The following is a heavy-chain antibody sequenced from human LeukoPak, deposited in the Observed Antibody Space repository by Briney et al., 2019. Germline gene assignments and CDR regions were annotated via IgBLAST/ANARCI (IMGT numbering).Heavy chain of an antibody. Sequence: GSLRLSCAAFGFTVRSKFMSWVRQAPGKGLEWVPVIYSGGSTYYADSVKGRFTISRDNSKNTLYLQMNSLRAEDTAVYYCASNSGYDLDYYYMDVWGKGTTVTVSS. D-gene: IGHD5-12*01. CDR2: IYSGGST. V-gene: IGHV3-53*01. CDR3: ASNSGYDLDYYYMDV. CDR1: GFTVRSKF. J-gene: IGHJ6*03.